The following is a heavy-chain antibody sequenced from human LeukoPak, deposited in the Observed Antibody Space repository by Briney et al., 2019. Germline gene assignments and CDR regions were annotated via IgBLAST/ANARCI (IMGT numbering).Heavy chain of an antibody. Sequence: PGGSLRLSCAASGFTFSDYYMSWIRQAPGKGLEWVSYISSSGSTIYHADSVKGRFTISRDNAKNSLYLQMNSLRAEDTAVYYCARDRTYYYDSSGSGGDGYWGQGTLVTVSS. J-gene: IGHJ4*02. CDR1: GFTFSDYY. CDR2: ISSSGSTI. CDR3: ARDRTYYYDSSGSGGDGY. D-gene: IGHD3-22*01. V-gene: IGHV3-11*01.